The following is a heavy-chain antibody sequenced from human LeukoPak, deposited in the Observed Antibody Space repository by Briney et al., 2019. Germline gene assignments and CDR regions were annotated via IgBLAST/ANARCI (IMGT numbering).Heavy chain of an antibody. CDR3: VNLGFDP. D-gene: IGHD3-16*01. V-gene: IGHV3-30*02. CDR1: GFTFSSYG. J-gene: IGHJ5*02. CDR2: IHYDGTNE. Sequence: GGSLRLSCAASGFTFSSYGMHWVRQAPGKGLEWVAFIHYDGTNEYYADSVKGRFTISRDNFKNTLSLQMNGLRVEDTALYYCVNLGFDPWGQGTLVTVSS.